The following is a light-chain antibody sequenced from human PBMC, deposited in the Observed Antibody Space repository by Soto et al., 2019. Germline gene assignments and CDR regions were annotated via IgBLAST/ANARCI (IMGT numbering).Light chain of an antibody. CDR3: QQYNNWPPIT. CDR1: QPIASN. Sequence: EILMTQSPATMSVSPGERATLSCRASQPIASNLAWYQQKPGQAPRLLIYGASTRATGIPARFSGSGSGTEFTLTISSLQSEDFAVYYCQQYNNWPPITFGQGTRLEIK. V-gene: IGKV3-15*01. J-gene: IGKJ5*01. CDR2: GAS.